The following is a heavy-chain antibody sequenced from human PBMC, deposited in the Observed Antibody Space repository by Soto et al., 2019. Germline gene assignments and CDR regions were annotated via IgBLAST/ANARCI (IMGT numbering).Heavy chain of an antibody. J-gene: IGHJ3*01. CDR3: ARGGGAYDV. Sequence: QVQLVQSGAEVKKPGATVKVSCKASGYIVTSFGINWVRQAPGQGLEWMGCISEYGDSNYSEKLQDRVSLTTDTYTNTAYMELRSLGSDDTVVYYCARGGGAYDVWGQGTKITVSS. CDR1: GYIVTSFG. V-gene: IGHV1-18*01. CDR2: ISEYGDS.